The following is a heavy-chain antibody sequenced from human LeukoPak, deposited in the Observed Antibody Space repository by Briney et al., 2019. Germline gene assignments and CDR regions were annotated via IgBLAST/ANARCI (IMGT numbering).Heavy chain of an antibody. V-gene: IGHV1-18*01. CDR1: GYTFTSYG. CDR3: ARALWVADAFDI. J-gene: IGHJ3*02. Sequence: ASVKVSCKASGYTFTSYGISWARQAPGQGLEWMGWISAYNGNTNYAQKLQGRVTMTTDTSTSTAYMELRSLRSDDTAVYYCARALWVADAFDIWGQGTMVTVSS. D-gene: IGHD2-15*01. CDR2: ISAYNGNT.